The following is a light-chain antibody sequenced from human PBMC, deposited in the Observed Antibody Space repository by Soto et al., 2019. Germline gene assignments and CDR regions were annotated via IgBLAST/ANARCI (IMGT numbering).Light chain of an antibody. J-gene: IGKJ5*01. CDR3: RQRSNWPPIT. Sequence: EIVLTQSPDTLSLSPGERATLSCRASQSVTSCYLALYQQKPGQAPRLLIYGVSTGATGIPDRFSGSGSGTDFTLTISRLEPEDFAVYYCRQRSNWPPITFGQGTRLEI. CDR2: GVS. CDR1: QSVTSCY. V-gene: IGKV3D-20*02.